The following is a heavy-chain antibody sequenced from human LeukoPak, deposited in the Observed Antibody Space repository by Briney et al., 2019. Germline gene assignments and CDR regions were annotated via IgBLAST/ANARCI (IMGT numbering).Heavy chain of an antibody. D-gene: IGHD3-22*01. V-gene: IGHV1-46*01. J-gene: IGHJ4*02. Sequence: VASVKVSCKASGYTFTSYNVHWARQAPGQGLEWMGIINPSAGGTTYAQNFQGRVTMTRDTSTTTVYMELSSLRSEDTAVYYCARGHDRTGYYYSGVIDYWGQGTLVTVSS. CDR1: GYTFTSYN. CDR2: INPSAGGT. CDR3: ARGHDRTGYYYSGVIDY.